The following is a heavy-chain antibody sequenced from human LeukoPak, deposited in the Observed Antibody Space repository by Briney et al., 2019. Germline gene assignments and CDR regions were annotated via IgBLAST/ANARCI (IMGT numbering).Heavy chain of an antibody. Sequence: ASETLSLTCTVSGGSISSYYWSWIRQPPGKGLEWIGYIYYSGSTNYNPSLKSRVTISVDTSKNQFSLKLSSVTAADTAVYYCAREQGAEYYHYYYMDVWGKGTTVTVSS. J-gene: IGHJ6*03. D-gene: IGHD1-26*01. V-gene: IGHV4-59*01. CDR1: GGSISSYY. CDR2: IYYSGST. CDR3: AREQGAEYYHYYYMDV.